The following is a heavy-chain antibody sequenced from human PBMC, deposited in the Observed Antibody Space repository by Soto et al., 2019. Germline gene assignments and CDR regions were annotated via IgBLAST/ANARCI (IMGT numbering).Heavy chain of an antibody. V-gene: IGHV1-69*04. J-gene: IGHJ4*02. Sequence: QVQLVQSGAEVKKPGSSVKVSCKASGGTFSSFVISWVRQAPGQGLEWMGRIIPSIGIINYAQKFQGRVTIAADTSTSTADMELSRLRSDDTAVYYCAREGDMKFHSDSSDEPGYWGQGTLGTVSS. CDR2: IIPSIGII. CDR1: GGTFSSFV. D-gene: IGHD3-22*01. CDR3: AREGDMKFHSDSSDEPGY.